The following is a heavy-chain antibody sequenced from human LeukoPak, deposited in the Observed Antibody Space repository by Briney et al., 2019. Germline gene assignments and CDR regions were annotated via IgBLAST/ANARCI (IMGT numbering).Heavy chain of an antibody. CDR2: IISKANNCAT. Sequence: GRSMRLSSAASGFTFSGSAMHWVRQASGKGLGWVGRIISKANNCATAFAESVRGRFTISRDDSKNTAYLQMNSLKTEDTAVYYCTSPSAVDIGMAYDQWGQGTLVTVSS. CDR1: GFTFSGSA. D-gene: IGHD5-18*01. CDR3: TSPSAVDIGMAYDQ. J-gene: IGHJ4*02. V-gene: IGHV3-73*01.